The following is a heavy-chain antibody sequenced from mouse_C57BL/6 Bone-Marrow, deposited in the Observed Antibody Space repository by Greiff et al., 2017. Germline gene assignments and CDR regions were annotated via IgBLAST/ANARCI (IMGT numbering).Heavy chain of an antibody. Sequence: VQLQQSGPELVKPGASVKIPCKASGYTFTDYNMDWVKQSHGKSLEWIGDINPNNGGTIYNQKFTGKATLTVDKSSSTAYMELRSLTSEDTAVYYCARRDYYGSSYGYFDVWGTGTTVTVSS. D-gene: IGHD1-1*01. CDR3: ARRDYYGSSYGYFDV. V-gene: IGHV1-18*01. CDR2: INPNNGGT. J-gene: IGHJ1*03. CDR1: GYTFTDYN.